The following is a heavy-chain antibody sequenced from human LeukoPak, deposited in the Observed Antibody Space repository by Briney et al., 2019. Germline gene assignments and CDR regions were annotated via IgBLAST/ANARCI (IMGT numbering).Heavy chain of an antibody. CDR3: ASRRFFKYYFDY. D-gene: IGHD3-3*01. CDR2: INHSGST. V-gene: IGHV4-34*01. Sequence: PETLSLTCAVYGGSFSGYYWSWIRHPPGKGLEWIGEINHSGSTNYNPSLKSRVTISVDTSKNQFSLKLSSVTAADTAVYYCASRRFFKYYFDYWGQGTLVTVSS. J-gene: IGHJ4*02. CDR1: GGSFSGYY.